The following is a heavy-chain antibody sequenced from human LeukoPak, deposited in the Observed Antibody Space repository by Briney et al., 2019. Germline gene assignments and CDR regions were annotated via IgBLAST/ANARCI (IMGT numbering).Heavy chain of an antibody. D-gene: IGHD2-2*01. CDR2: IYYSGST. V-gene: IGHV4-39*01. J-gene: IGHJ4*02. CDR3: ARQLGYCSSTSCYADKVDY. Sequence: KPSETLSLTCTVSGGSISSSSYYWGWIRQPPGKGLEWIGSIYYSGSTYYNPSLKSRVTISVDTSKNQLSLKLSSVTAADTAVYYCARQLGYCSSTSCYADKVDYWGQGTLVTVSS. CDR1: GGSISSSSYY.